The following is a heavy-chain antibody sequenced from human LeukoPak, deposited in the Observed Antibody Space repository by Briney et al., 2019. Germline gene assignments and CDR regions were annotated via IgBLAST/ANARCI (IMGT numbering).Heavy chain of an antibody. D-gene: IGHD6-13*01. CDR2: IIPILGIA. Sequence: SVKVSCKASGYTFTSYGISWVRQAPGQGLEWMGRIIPILGIANYAQKFQGRVTITADKSTSTAYMGLSSLRSEDTAVYYCARDDPPVGTNRDYYYGMDVGGKGTRVTVS. CDR1: GYTFTSYG. J-gene: IGHJ6*04. CDR3: ARDDPPVGTNRDYYYGMDV. V-gene: IGHV1-69*04.